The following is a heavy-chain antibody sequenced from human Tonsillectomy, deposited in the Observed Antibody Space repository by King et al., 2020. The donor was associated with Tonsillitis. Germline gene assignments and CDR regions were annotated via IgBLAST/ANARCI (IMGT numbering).Heavy chain of an antibody. J-gene: IGHJ4*02. CDR1: GFTFSDYY. CDR3: ARYQYYYYDSRGYLYYFDY. D-gene: IGHD3-22*01. Sequence: VQLVESGGGLVKPGGSLRLSCAASGFTFSDYYMSWIRQAPGKGLEWVSYISSSGSNIYYADSVKGRFTISRDNAKNSLYLQMNSLRAEDTAVYYCARYQYYYYDSRGYLYYFDYWGQGTLVTVSS. V-gene: IGHV3-11*01. CDR2: ISSSGSNI.